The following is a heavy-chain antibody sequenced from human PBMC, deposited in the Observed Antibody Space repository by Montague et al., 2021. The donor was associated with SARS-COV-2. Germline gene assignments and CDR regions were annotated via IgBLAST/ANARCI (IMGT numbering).Heavy chain of an antibody. Sequence: SLRLSCAASGFTFSSYWMSWIRQAPGKGLEWVANIKQDGSEKYYVDSVKGRFTISRDNAKNSLYLQMNSLRAEDTALYYCARDPSSSWYFDYWGQGTLVTVSS. D-gene: IGHD6-13*01. J-gene: IGHJ4*02. CDR1: GFTFSSYW. CDR2: IKQDGSEK. CDR3: ARDPSSSWYFDY. V-gene: IGHV3-7*01.